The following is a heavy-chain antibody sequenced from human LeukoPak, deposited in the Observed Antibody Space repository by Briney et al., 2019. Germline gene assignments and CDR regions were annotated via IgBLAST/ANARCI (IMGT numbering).Heavy chain of an antibody. Sequence: GESLRLSCAASGFTFSSYGMHWVRQAPGKGLEWVAVIWYDGSNKYYADSVKGRFTISRDNSKNSLYLQMNSLRAEDTAVYYCARADFLAAAGPFDYGGQGTLVTVSS. V-gene: IGHV3-33*01. D-gene: IGHD6-13*01. J-gene: IGHJ4*02. CDR1: GFTFSSYG. CDR2: IWYDGSNK. CDR3: ARADFLAAAGPFDY.